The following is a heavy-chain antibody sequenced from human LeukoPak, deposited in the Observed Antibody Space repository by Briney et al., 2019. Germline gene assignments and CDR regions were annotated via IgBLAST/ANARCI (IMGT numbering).Heavy chain of an antibody. CDR2: IYYSGST. V-gene: IGHV4-59*12. CDR3: AGATTVVTPNAFDI. CDR1: GGSISSYY. Sequence: PSETLSLTCTVSGGSISSYYWSWIRQPPGKGLEWIGYIYYSGSTNYNPSLKSRVTISVDTSKNQFSLKLSSVTAADTAVYYCAGATTVVTPNAFDIWGQGTMVTVSS. D-gene: IGHD4-23*01. J-gene: IGHJ3*02.